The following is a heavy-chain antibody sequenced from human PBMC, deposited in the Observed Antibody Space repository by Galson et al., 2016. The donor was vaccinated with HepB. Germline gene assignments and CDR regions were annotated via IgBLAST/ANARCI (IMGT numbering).Heavy chain of an antibody. Sequence: SVKVSCKASGYTFSTYGITWVRQAPGQGLEWMGWISGYNGITNYAQMLQGRVTMTTDTSTATAFMELRSLGPDDTAGYYCARVKSPIGVVPGANSYYYYYGMDVWGEGTTVTVSS. CDR1: GYTFSTYG. V-gene: IGHV1-18*01. CDR3: ARVKSPIGVVPGANSYYYYYGMDV. D-gene: IGHD2-2*01. CDR2: ISGYNGIT. J-gene: IGHJ6*04.